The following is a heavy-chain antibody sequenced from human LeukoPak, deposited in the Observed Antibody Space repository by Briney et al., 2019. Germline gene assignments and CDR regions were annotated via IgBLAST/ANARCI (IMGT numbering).Heavy chain of an antibody. CDR1: GGSFSGYY. D-gene: IGHD2-15*01. V-gene: IGHV4-34*01. CDR3: ARGVGGRVVVTAALRTEAGEGDSSSAATNYYYYMDV. J-gene: IGHJ6*03. Sequence: SETLSLTCAVYGGSFSGYYWSWIRQPPGEGLEWIGEINHSGTTNYNPSLKSRVTISVDTSKNQFSLKLNSVTAADTAVYYCARGVGGRVVVTAALRTEAGEGDSSSAATNYYYYMDVWGKGTTVTVSS. CDR2: INHSGTT.